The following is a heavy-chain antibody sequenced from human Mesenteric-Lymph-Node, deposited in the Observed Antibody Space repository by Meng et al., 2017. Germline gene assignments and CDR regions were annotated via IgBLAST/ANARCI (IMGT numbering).Heavy chain of an antibody. J-gene: IGHJ4*02. V-gene: IGHV4-38-2*01. D-gene: IGHD1-26*01. CDR1: GYSISSTYY. Sequence: SETLSLTCAVSGYSISSTYYWGWIRQPPGKGLEWIGSIYHSGSTYYNPSLKSRITISVDTSKNQFSLKLSSVTAADTAVYYCVSIRYSGSYGADYWGQGTLVTVSS. CDR2: IYHSGST. CDR3: VSIRYSGSYGADY.